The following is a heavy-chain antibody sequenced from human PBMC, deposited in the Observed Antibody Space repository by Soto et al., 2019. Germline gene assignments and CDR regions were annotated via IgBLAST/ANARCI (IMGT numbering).Heavy chain of an antibody. J-gene: IGHJ6*02. V-gene: IGHV1-46*01. CDR1: GYTFTSYY. CDR2: INPSGGST. Sequence: ASVKVSCKASGYTFTSYYMHWVRQAPGQGLEWMGIINPSGGSTSYAQKFQGRVTMTRDTSTSTVYMELSSLRSEDTAVYYCARANYYDFWSGYFPRPGPHRRNYYYGMDVWGQGTTVTVSS. CDR3: ARANYYDFWSGYFPRPGPHRRNYYYGMDV. D-gene: IGHD3-3*01.